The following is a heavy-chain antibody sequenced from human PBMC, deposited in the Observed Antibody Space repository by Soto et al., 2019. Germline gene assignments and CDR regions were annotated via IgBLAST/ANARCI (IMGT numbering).Heavy chain of an antibody. J-gene: IGHJ4*02. V-gene: IGHV1-58*01. Sequence: SVKVSCKTSGSTFSNSAVQWVRQARGQRLEWIGWIAVGSGYTNYAQRFQDRVTLTRDMSTATTYMELSRLTSEDTAIYYCAADATAWQQMVPSDYWGQGTLVTVSS. D-gene: IGHD2-8*01. CDR3: AADATAWQQMVPSDY. CDR1: GSTFSNSA. CDR2: IAVGSGYT.